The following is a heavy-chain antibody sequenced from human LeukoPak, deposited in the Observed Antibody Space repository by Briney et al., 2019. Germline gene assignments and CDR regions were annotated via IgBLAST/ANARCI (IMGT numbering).Heavy chain of an antibody. CDR3: ARAVTGDVFDD. D-gene: IGHD7-27*01. CDR1: GGSISSYY. Sequence: PSETLSLTCTVSGGSISSYYWSWIRQPPGKGLEWIGYIYNDGSANYNPSLKSRVTMLIDTSKNQFSLKLTSVTAADTAVYFCARAVTGDVFDDWGQGTLVAVSS. V-gene: IGHV4-59*01. CDR2: IYNDGSA. J-gene: IGHJ4*02.